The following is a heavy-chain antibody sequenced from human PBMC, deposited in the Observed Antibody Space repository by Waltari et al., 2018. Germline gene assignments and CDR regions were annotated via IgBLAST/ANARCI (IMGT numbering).Heavy chain of an antibody. D-gene: IGHD6-6*01. Sequence: QVQLVQSGAEVKKPGASVKVSCKASGYTFTSYAMHWVRQAPGQRLEWMGWINAGNGNTKDSQKFQGIVTITRDTAASTAYMELSSLRSEDTAVYYCARAGDSSSGYYYGMDVWGQGTTVTVSS. J-gene: IGHJ6*02. CDR1: GYTFTSYA. CDR3: ARAGDSSSGYYYGMDV. V-gene: IGHV1-3*01. CDR2: INAGNGNT.